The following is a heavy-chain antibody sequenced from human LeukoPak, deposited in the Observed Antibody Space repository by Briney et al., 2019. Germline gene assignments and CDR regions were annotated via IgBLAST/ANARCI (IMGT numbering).Heavy chain of an antibody. CDR2: ISSGSSYI. Sequence: GGSLRLSCAASGFTFSSYSMNWVRQAPGKGLEWVSSISSGSSYIYYADSVKGRFTISRDNAKNSLYLQMNSLRAEDTAVYYCARDFVPGSPDYFDFWGQGTLVTVPS. V-gene: IGHV3-21*01. D-gene: IGHD3-10*01. CDR1: GFTFSSYS. J-gene: IGHJ4*02. CDR3: ARDFVPGSPDYFDF.